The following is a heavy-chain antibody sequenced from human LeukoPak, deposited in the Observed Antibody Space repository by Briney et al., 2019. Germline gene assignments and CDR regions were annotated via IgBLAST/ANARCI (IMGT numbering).Heavy chain of an antibody. CDR1: GFTFSSYS. Sequence: PGGSLRLSCAASGFTFSSYSMHWVRQAPGKGLEWVAVISYDGSNKYYADSVKGRFTISRDNSKNTLYLQMNSLRAEDTAVYYCAKDPRTKYCSSTSCYGRGNYYYGMDVWGKGTTVTVSS. J-gene: IGHJ6*04. CDR3: AKDPRTKYCSSTSCYGRGNYYYGMDV. CDR2: ISYDGSNK. D-gene: IGHD2-2*01. V-gene: IGHV3-30*18.